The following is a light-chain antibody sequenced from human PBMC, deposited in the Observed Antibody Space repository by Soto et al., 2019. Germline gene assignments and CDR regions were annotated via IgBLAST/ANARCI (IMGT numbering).Light chain of an antibody. Sequence: EIVLTQSPVTLSLSPGERATLSCRASQSVSSYLAWYQQKPGQAPRLLIYDASNRATGIPARFSGSGSGTDFTLTISNLEPEDFAIYYCQQSRIWLPITFGPGTRLEI. V-gene: IGKV3-11*01. CDR3: QQSRIWLPIT. J-gene: IGKJ5*01. CDR2: DAS. CDR1: QSVSSY.